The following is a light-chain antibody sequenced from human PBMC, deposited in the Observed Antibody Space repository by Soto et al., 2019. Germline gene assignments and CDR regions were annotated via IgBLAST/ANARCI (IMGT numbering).Light chain of an antibody. CDR1: SSDVGAYKY. CDR2: EVT. V-gene: IGLV2-8*01. J-gene: IGLJ3*02. Sequence: QSALTQPPSASGSPGQSVTISCTGTSSDVGAYKYVSWYQQYPGKAPKLMIYEVTKRPSGGPDRFSGSKSGNTASLTVSGLQAEGEADYYCTSYVGNDIWVFGGGTKVTVL. CDR3: TSYVGNDIWV.